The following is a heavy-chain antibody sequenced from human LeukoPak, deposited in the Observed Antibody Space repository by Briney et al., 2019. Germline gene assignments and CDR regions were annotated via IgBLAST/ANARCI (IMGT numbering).Heavy chain of an antibody. D-gene: IGHD3-22*01. J-gene: IGHJ4*02. CDR2: ISSSGSTI. Sequence: GGSLRLSCAASGFTFSDYYMSWIRQAPGKGLEWVSYISSSGSTIYYADSVKGRFTISRDNAKNSLYLQMNSLRAEDTAVYYCARGDYYYDSSGWGSYFDYWGQGTLVTVSS. CDR3: ARGDYYYDSSGWGSYFDY. CDR1: GFTFSDYY. V-gene: IGHV3-11*01.